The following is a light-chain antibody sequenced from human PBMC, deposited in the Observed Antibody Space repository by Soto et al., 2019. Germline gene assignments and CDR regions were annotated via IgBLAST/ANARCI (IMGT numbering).Light chain of an antibody. CDR1: SSNIGSNY. V-gene: IGLV1-47*02. J-gene: IGLJ2*01. CDR2: SNN. CDR3: AALDDSLSGHVV. Sequence: QSVLTQPPSASGTPGQRVTISCSGSSSNIGSNYVYWYQQLPGTAPKLLIFSNNQRPSGVPDRFSGSKSGTSASLAISGLRSEDEADYYGAALDDSLSGHVVFGGGTKLTVL.